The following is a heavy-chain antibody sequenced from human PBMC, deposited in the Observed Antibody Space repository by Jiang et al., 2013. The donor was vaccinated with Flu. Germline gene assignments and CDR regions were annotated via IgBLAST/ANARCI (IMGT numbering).Heavy chain of an antibody. V-gene: IGHV5-51*01. J-gene: IGHJ4*02. Sequence: KGLEWMGIIYPGDSDTRYSPSFQGQVTISADKSISTAYLQWSSLKASDTAMYYCARHPSREFDYWGQGTLVTVSS. D-gene: IGHD1-26*01. CDR3: ARHPSREFDY. CDR2: IYPGDSDT.